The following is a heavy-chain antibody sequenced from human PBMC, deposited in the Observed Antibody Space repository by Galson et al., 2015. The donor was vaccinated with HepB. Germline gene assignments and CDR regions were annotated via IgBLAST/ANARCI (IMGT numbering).Heavy chain of an antibody. D-gene: IGHD3-10*01. J-gene: IGHJ1*01. CDR3: ARDGRYYGTDLGAHH. CDR1: GFTFASSG. V-gene: IGHV3-23*01. Sequence: SLRLSCAASGFTFASSGMSWVRQAPGKGLEWVSLISAGGGETRYADSVKGRFTVSRDNSKNTLYLQMNSLRAEDTAIYYCARDGRYYGTDLGAHHWGQGTLVVVSS. CDR2: ISAGGGET.